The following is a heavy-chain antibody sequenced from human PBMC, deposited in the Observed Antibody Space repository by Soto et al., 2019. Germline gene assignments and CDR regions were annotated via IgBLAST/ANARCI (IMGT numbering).Heavy chain of an antibody. CDR1: GGSIRGYY. CDR3: ARSGDNFSFTDS. V-gene: IGHV4-59*01. CDR2: IFYGGST. J-gene: IGHJ5*01. Sequence: SETLSLTCSVSGGSIRGYYWTWIRQPPGEGLEWIGYIFYGGSTNYNPSLKSRVTISVDTSKNQFPLRLASVTAADTAMYSCARSGDNFSFTDSWDQGTLVTVSS. D-gene: IGHD1-1*01.